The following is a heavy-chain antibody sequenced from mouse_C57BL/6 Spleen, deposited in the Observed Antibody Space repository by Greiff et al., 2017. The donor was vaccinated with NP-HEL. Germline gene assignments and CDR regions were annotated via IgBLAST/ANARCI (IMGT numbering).Heavy chain of an antibody. V-gene: IGHV14-3*01. CDR2: IDPANGNT. J-gene: IGHJ4*01. D-gene: IGHD2-5*01. Sequence: VQLKESVAELVRPGASVKLSCTASGFNIKNTYMHWVKQRPEQGLEWIGRIDPANGNTKYAPKFQGKATITADTSSNTAYLQLSSLTSEDTAIYYCASPAYYSNSYAMDYWGQGTSVTVSS. CDR3: ASPAYYSNSYAMDY. CDR1: GFNIKNTY.